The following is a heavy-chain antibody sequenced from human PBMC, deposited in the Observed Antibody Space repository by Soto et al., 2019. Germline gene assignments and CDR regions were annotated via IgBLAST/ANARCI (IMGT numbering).Heavy chain of an antibody. V-gene: IGHV3-74*03. CDR1: GFTFSGHW. CDR2: INTDGGSS. Sequence: EVQLLESGGDLVQPGGSLRLSCAASGFTFSGHWMHWVRQVPGKGLEWVSRINTDGGSSAYADSVKGRFSISRDNAKNTLYLQMNGRRAEDTAVYYCAREAGYCSRTSCYRRAFDTWGQGTTVTVSS. J-gene: IGHJ3*02. D-gene: IGHD2-2*01. CDR3: AREAGYCSRTSCYRRAFDT.